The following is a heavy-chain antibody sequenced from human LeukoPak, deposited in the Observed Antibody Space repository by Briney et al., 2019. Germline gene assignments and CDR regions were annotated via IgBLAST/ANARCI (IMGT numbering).Heavy chain of an antibody. V-gene: IGHV3-23*01. J-gene: IGHJ4*02. CDR1: GFTFRNYV. CDR2: IGATDGTT. CDR3: TKRIDGAGSYYIDF. D-gene: IGHD3-10*01. Sequence: PGGSLRLSCAASGFTFRNYVMNWVRQAPGKGPEWVSAIGATDGTTFYAAFVKGRFTISRDNSRNTLYLQMNSLRAEDTAVYYCTKRIDGAGSYYIDFWGQGTVVTVSS.